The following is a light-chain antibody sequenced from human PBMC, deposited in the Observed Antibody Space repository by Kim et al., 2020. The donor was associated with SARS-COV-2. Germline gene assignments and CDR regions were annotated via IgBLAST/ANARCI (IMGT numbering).Light chain of an antibody. Sequence: IVLTQSPGTLSLSPGERATLSCRTGQSVSGSYLAWYQQKPGQAPRLIIYGASNRAPGTPDRFSGGGSGTDFTLTISRVEPEDFAVYYCQQYGASPMYTFGQGTKLEI. J-gene: IGKJ2*01. CDR1: QSVSGSY. V-gene: IGKV3-20*01. CDR2: GAS. CDR3: QQYGASPMYT.